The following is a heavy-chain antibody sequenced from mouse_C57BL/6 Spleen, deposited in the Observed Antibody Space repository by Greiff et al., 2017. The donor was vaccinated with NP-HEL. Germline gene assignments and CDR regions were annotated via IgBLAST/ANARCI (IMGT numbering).Heavy chain of an antibody. D-gene: IGHD4-1*01. CDR3: ARDWDWYFDV. V-gene: IGHV5-16*01. Sequence: EVQVVESEGGLVQPGSSMKHSCTASGFTFSDYYMAWVRQVPEKGLEWVANINYDGSSTYYLDSLKSRFIISRDNAKNILYLQMSSLKSEDTATYYCARDWDWYFDVWGTGTTVTVSS. CDR2: INYDGSST. CDR1: GFTFSDYY. J-gene: IGHJ1*03.